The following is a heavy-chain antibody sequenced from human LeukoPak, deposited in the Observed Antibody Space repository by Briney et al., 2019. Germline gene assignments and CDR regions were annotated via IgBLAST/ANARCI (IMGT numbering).Heavy chain of an antibody. V-gene: IGHV3-11*04. CDR2: ISSSGSTI. D-gene: IGHD6-19*01. Sequence: GGSLRLSCAASGFTFSDYYMSWIRQAPGKGLEWVSYISSSGSTIYYADSVKGRFTISRDNAKNSLYLQMNSLRAEDTAVYYCAREAVAGISGAFDIWGQGTMVTVSS. CDR1: GFTFSDYY. CDR3: AREAVAGISGAFDI. J-gene: IGHJ3*02.